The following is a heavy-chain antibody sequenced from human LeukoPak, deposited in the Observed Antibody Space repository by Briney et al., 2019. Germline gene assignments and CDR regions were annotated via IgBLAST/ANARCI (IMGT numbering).Heavy chain of an antibody. CDR1: GYTFTRYY. V-gene: IGHV1-2*02. CDR2: INPNSGGA. CDR3: ARSKAAAMVDY. D-gene: IGHD2-2*01. Sequence: GASVKVSCKASGYTFTRYYMHWVRQAPGQGLEWMGWINPNSGGANYAQKFQGRVTITRDKSISTAYMELSRLRSDDTAVYYCARSKAAAMVDYWGQGTLVTVSS. J-gene: IGHJ4*02.